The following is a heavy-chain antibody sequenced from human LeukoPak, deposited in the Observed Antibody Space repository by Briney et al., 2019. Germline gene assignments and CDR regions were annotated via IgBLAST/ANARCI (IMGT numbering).Heavy chain of an antibody. J-gene: IGHJ4*02. CDR1: GDSVSSNRAS. V-gene: IGHV6-1*01. D-gene: IGHD5-24*01. CDR3: SRSDGGSDFDY. Sequence: SQTLSLTCAISGDSVSSNRASWTWIRQSPSRGLEWLGRTYYRSKWYNDYAVSLKSRISINPDTSKNQFSLQLNSVTPEDTAVYYRSRSDGGSDFDYWGQGTLVTVSS. CDR2: TYYRSKWYN.